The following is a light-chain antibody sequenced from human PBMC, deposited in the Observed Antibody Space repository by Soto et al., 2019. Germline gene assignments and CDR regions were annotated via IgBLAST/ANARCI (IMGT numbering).Light chain of an antibody. CDR2: SNN. J-gene: IGLJ3*02. CDR3: AAWDDSLNGLWV. V-gene: IGLV1-44*01. Sequence: QSVLTQPPSASGTPGQRVTISCSGSSSNIGRNAVNWYHQLPGTAPKLLIYSNNQRPSGVPDRFSGSKSGTSSSLAISGLQSEDEADYYCAAWDDSLNGLWVFGGGTKLTVL. CDR1: SSNIGRNA.